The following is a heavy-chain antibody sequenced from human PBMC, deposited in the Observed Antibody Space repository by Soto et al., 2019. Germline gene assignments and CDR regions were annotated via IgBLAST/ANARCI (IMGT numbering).Heavy chain of an antibody. CDR1: GYTFTSNY. Sequence: ASVKVSCKAAGYTFTSNYMHWVRQAPGQGLEWMGIINPSGGNTDYAQKFEGRVTLTRDTSTTTVYMELSSLRSEDTAVYYCATGGGDYENYWGQGTLVTVSS. J-gene: IGHJ4*01. CDR2: INPSGGNT. CDR3: ATGGGDYENY. D-gene: IGHD2-21*02. V-gene: IGHV1-46*01.